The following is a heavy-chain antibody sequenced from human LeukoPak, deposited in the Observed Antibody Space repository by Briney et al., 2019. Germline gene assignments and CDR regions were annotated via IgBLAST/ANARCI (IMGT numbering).Heavy chain of an antibody. CDR1: GFTFSNYA. D-gene: IGHD5-18*01. CDR3: ARDHGYTYSKDRFDY. CDR2: VSYDGTNK. V-gene: IGHV3-30*04. J-gene: IGHJ4*02. Sequence: GGSLRLSCAASGFTFSNYAMHWVRQAPGKGLEWLAIVSYDGTNKYSADSVKGRFTISRDNSKNMVFLRVNSLRAEDTAVYYCARDHGYTYSKDRFDYWGQGTLVTVSS.